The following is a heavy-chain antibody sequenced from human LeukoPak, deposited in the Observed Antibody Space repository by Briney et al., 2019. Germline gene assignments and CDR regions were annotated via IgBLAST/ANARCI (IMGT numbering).Heavy chain of an antibody. CDR3: ARAPSDI. CDR1: GGTFSTYA. Sequence: ASVKVSFKASGGTFSTYASGWVRQAPGQGLEWMGWISAYNGNTNYAQKLQGRVSMTTDTSTSTAYMELRSLRSDDTAVYYCARAPSDIWGQGTMVTVSS. V-gene: IGHV1-18*01. CDR2: ISAYNGNT. J-gene: IGHJ3*02.